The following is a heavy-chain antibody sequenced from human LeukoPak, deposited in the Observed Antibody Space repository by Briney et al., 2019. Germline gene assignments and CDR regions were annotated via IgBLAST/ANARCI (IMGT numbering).Heavy chain of an antibody. CDR3: AVTLEGFDP. CDR1: GGTFSSYA. J-gene: IGHJ5*02. CDR2: IIPILRIT. D-gene: IGHD4/OR15-4a*01. Sequence: SVKVSCKASGGTFSSYAISWVRQAPGQGLEWMGRIIPILRITNYAQKFQGRLTIIADKSTSTAYMELSSLRSEDTAVYYCAVTLEGFDPWGQGTLVTVSS. V-gene: IGHV1-69*04.